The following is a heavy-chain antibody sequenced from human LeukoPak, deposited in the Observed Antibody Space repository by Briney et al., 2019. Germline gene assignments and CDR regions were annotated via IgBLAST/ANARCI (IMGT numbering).Heavy chain of an antibody. J-gene: IGHJ4*02. CDR1: GYTFTRNY. D-gene: IGHD3-22*01. V-gene: IGHV1-46*01. Sequence: GASVKVSCKASGYTFTRNYIHWVRQAPGQGLEWMGTINPSAGDTTYAQKFQGRVTVTRDTSTSTVYMELSSLRSEDTALYYCARDLRELRYYESSGSDYWGQGTLVSVSS. CDR3: ARDLRELRYYESSGSDY. CDR2: INPSAGDT.